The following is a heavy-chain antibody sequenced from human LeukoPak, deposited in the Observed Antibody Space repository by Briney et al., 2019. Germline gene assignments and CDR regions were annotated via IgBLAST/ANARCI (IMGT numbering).Heavy chain of an antibody. CDR1: GGSISSYY. CDR3: ARDSFAGTSAFLGY. J-gene: IGHJ4*02. V-gene: IGHV4-59*01. D-gene: IGHD6-13*01. Sequence: PSETLSLTCTVSGGSISSYYWSWIRQPPGKGLEWIGYIYYSGSTNYNPSLKSRVTLSVDTSKNQFSVRLSSVTAADTAVYYCARDSFAGTSAFLGYWGQGTLVTVSS. CDR2: IYYSGST.